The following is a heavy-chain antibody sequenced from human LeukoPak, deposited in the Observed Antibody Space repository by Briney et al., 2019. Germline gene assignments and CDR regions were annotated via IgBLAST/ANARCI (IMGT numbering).Heavy chain of an antibody. D-gene: IGHD5-12*01. Sequence: GESLKISCQASGYDFTRYWIGWVRQMPGKGLEWMGLLYPRDSDTRYSPSFQGQVTFSADNSINAAYLQWSSLRASDTAIYYCARQMGVASRKNYFDSWGQGTLVTVSA. CDR1: GYDFTRYW. CDR2: LYPRDSDT. V-gene: IGHV5-51*01. J-gene: IGHJ4*02. CDR3: ARQMGVASRKNYFDS.